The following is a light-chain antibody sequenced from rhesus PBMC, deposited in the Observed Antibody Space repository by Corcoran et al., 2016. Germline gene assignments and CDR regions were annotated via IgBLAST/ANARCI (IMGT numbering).Light chain of an antibody. CDR3: LQHNSYPYS. Sequence: DIQMTQSPSSLSASVGDTVTITCRASQGISSYLNWFQQKPGKTPKLLIYAAFSLESGVPARFSGSGSGTEFTLTISNLQPEDFAAYYCLQHNSYPYSFGQGTKVEIK. J-gene: IGKJ2*01. CDR2: AAF. V-gene: IGKV1-28*01. CDR1: QGISSY.